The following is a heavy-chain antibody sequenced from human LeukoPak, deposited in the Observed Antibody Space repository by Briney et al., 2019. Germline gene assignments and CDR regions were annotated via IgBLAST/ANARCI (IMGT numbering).Heavy chain of an antibody. CDR3: ARVISSGIFFSGYYFDY. CDR1: GFTVSSNY. D-gene: IGHD3-10*01. Sequence: GGSLRLPCAASGFTVSSNYMSWVRQAPGKGLEWVSVIYSGGSTYYADSVEGRFTISRDNSKNTLYLQMNSLRAEDTAVYYCARVISSGIFFSGYYFDYWGQGTLVTVSS. J-gene: IGHJ4*02. CDR2: IYSGGST. V-gene: IGHV3-53*01.